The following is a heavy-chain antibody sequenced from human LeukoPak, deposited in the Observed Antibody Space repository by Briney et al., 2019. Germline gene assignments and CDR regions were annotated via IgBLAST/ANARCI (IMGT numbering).Heavy chain of an antibody. CDR2: IRYDGSNK. D-gene: IGHD3-10*01. J-gene: IGHJ4*02. Sequence: GGSLRLSCAASGFTFSSYAMSWVRQAPGKGLEWVAFIRYDGSNKYYADSVKGRFTISRDNSKNTLYLQMNSLRAEDTAVYYCAKDRAPQGSPPQYWGQGTLVTVSS. CDR1: GFTFSSYA. V-gene: IGHV3-30*02. CDR3: AKDRAPQGSPPQY.